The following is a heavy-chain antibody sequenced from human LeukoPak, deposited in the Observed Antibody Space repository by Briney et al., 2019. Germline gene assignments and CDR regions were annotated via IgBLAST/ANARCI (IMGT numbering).Heavy chain of an antibody. CDR2: INPNSGGT. V-gene: IGHV1-2*02. Sequence: GASVKVSCKASGGTFSSYAISWVRQAPGQGLEWMGWINPNSGGTNYAQKFQGRVTMTRDTSISTAYMELSRLRSDDTAVYYCARAINCSGGSCCYYYYYMDVWGKGTTVTISS. J-gene: IGHJ6*03. D-gene: IGHD2-15*01. CDR1: GGTFSSYA. CDR3: ARAINCSGGSCCYYYYYMDV.